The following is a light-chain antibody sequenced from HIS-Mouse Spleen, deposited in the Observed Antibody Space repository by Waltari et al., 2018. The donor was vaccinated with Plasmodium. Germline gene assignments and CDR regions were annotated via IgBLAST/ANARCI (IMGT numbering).Light chain of an antibody. J-gene: IGLJ2*01. CDR2: DDS. Sequence: SYVLTQPPSVSVAPGKTARITCGGNNIGSKSVHWYQQKPGQAPVLVVYDDSDRPSGNPERFSGSNSGNPATLTISRVEAGDEADYYCQVWDSSSDHVVFGGGTKLTVL. CDR1: NIGSKS. CDR3: QVWDSSSDHVV. V-gene: IGLV3-21*03.